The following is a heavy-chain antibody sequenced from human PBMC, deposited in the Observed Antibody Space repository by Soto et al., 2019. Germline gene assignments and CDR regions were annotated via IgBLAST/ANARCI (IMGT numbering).Heavy chain of an antibody. D-gene: IGHD3-3*01. Sequence: PSETLSLTCAVSGGSINTFDFSWSWIRQPPGRGLEWIGSIYQSGRTYYIPSLKSRVTMSLEKSKNQFSLKINSVVAADTAIYYCAREMTIFGVAPGGGVDVWGQGTTVTVS. CDR1: GGSINTFDFS. J-gene: IGHJ6*02. CDR2: IYQSGRT. V-gene: IGHV4-30-2*01. CDR3: AREMTIFGVAPGGGVDV.